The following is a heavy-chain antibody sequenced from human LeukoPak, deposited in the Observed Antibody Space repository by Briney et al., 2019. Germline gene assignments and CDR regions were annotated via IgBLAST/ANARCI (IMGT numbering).Heavy chain of an antibody. V-gene: IGHV1-8*01. CDR2: MNPNSGNT. Sequence: ASVKVSCKASGYTFTSYDINWVRQATGQGLEWMGWMNPNSGNTGYAQKFQGRVTMTRNTSISTACMELSSLRSEDRAVYYCARINCSSTRCYAEDNWFDPWGQGTLVTVSS. J-gene: IGHJ5*02. CDR1: GYTFTSYD. D-gene: IGHD2-2*01. CDR3: ARINCSSTRCYAEDNWFDP.